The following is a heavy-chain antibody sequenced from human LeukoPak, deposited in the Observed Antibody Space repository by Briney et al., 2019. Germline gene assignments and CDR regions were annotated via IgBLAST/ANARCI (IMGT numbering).Heavy chain of an antibody. D-gene: IGHD3-16*02. CDR1: GFTFSSYA. J-gene: IGHJ5*02. Sequence: GGSLRLSCAASGFTFSSYAMSWVRQAPGKGLEWVSAISGSGGSTYYADSVKGRFTISRDNSKNTLYLQMSSLRAEDTAVYYCAKPRLRLGELSPNWFDPWGQGTLVTVSS. CDR3: AKPRLRLGELSPNWFDP. V-gene: IGHV3-23*01. CDR2: ISGSGGST.